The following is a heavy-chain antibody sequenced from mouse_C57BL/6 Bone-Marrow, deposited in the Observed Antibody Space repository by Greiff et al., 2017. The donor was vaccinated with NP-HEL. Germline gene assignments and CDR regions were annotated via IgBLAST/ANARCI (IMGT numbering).Heavy chain of an antibody. J-gene: IGHJ2*01. CDR1: GYTFTSYG. CDR3: ARWGAILFDY. Sequence: VQLQQSGAELARPGASVKLSCKASGYTFTSYGISWVKQRTGQGLEWIGEIYPRSGNTYYNETFKGKATLTADKSSSTAYMELRSLTSEDSAVYFCARWGAILFDYWGQGTTRTVSS. CDR2: IYPRSGNT. V-gene: IGHV1-81*01.